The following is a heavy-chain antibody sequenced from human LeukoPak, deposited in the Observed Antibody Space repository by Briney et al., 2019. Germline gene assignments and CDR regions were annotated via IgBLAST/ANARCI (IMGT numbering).Heavy chain of an antibody. V-gene: IGHV1-2*06. CDR2: INPNSGGT. J-gene: IGHJ5*02. CDR1: GYTFTGYY. Sequence: GASVKVSCKASGYTFTGYYMHWVRQAPGQGLEWMGRINPNSGGTNYVQKFQGRVTMTRDTSISTAYMELSRLRSDDTAVYYCARSSFGGNWFDPWGQGTLVTVSS. D-gene: IGHD2-15*01. CDR3: ARSSFGGNWFDP.